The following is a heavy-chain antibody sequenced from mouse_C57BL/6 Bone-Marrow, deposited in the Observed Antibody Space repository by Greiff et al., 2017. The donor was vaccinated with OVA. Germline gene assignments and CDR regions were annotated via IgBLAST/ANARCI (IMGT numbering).Heavy chain of an antibody. D-gene: IGHD2-3*01. CDR1: GYTFTDYY. CDR2: IGPGSGST. J-gene: IGHJ4*01. V-gene: IGHV1-77*01. CDR3: ARSGYYVYAMDY. Sequence: VKLQESGAALVKPGASVKISCKASGYTFTDYYLNWVKQRPGQGLEWIGKIGPGSGSTYYHAKFKGKATLTADTSSSTAYMQLSILTSADSAVYVCARSGYYVYAMDYWGQGTSVTVSA.